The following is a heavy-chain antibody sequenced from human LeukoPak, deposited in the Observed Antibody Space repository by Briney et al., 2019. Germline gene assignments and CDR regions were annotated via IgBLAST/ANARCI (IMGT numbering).Heavy chain of an antibody. CDR3: AKDKKIGYSYGPEFDY. CDR1: GFTFSSYA. D-gene: IGHD5-18*01. Sequence: PGGSLRLSCAASGFTFSSYAMSWVRQAPGKGLEWVSAISGSGGSTYYADSAKGRFTISRDNSKNTLYLQMNSLRAEDTAVYYCAKDKKIGYSYGPEFDYWGQGTLVTVSS. J-gene: IGHJ4*02. CDR2: ISGSGGST. V-gene: IGHV3-23*01.